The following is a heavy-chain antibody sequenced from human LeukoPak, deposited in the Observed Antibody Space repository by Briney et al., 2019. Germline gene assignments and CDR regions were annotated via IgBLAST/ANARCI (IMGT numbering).Heavy chain of an antibody. CDR2: IYYSGST. CDR1: GGSISSSSYY. J-gene: IGHJ4*02. V-gene: IGHV4-39*01. D-gene: IGHD3-10*01. CDR3: ATLGRRGLDY. Sequence: PSETLSLTCTVSGGSISSSSYYWGWIRQPPGKGLEWIGSIYYSGSTYYNPSLKSRVTISVDTSKNQFSLKLSSVTAADTAVYYCATLGRRGLDYWGQGTLVTVSS.